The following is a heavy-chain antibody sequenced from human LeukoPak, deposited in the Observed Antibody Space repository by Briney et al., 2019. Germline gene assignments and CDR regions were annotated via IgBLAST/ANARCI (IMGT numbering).Heavy chain of an antibody. CDR2: IKQDGSEV. CDR1: GFTFSSYW. CDR3: ARDRFGTAGADY. Sequence: GGSLRLSCAASGFTFSSYWMTWVRQAPGKGLEWVANIKQDGSEVYYVDSVKGRFTISRDNAKNSLYLQMNSLRVDDTAVYYCARDRFGTAGADYWGQGTLVTVSS. D-gene: IGHD1-1*01. V-gene: IGHV3-7*01. J-gene: IGHJ4*02.